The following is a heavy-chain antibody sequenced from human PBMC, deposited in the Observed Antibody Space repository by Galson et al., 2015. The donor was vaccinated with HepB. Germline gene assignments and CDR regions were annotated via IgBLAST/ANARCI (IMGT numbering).Heavy chain of an antibody. CDR3: AHRLGAYFDY. D-gene: IGHD2-21*01. Sequence: PALVKPTQTVTLPCTFSGVSLSTSGVGVGWIRQPPGKALEWLALIYWDDDKRYSPSLRSRLTITKDTSKNQVVLTMTNMDPLDTATYYCAHRLGAYFDYWGQGTLVIVSS. V-gene: IGHV2-5*02. CDR1: GVSLSTSGVG. J-gene: IGHJ4*02. CDR2: IYWDDDK.